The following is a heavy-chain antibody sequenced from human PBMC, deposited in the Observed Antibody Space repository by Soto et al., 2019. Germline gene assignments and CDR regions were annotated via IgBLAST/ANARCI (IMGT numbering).Heavy chain of an antibody. V-gene: IGHV4-4*07. Sequence: PSETLSLTCTVSGGSISSYYWSWIRQPAGKGLEWIGRIYTTGSTNYNPSLKSRVTMSVDTSKNHFSLKLRSVTAADTAVYYCARVGMVGTVLGSWFDHWGQGALVTVSS. D-gene: IGHD6-19*01. CDR2: IYTTGST. J-gene: IGHJ5*02. CDR3: ARVGMVGTVLGSWFDH. CDR1: GGSISSYY.